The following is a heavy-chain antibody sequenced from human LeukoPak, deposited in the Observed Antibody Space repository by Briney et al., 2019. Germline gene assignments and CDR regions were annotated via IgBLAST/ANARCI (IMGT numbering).Heavy chain of an antibody. J-gene: IGHJ4*02. CDR3: ARDHGGGYGDYNGDY. Sequence: GGSLRLSCAASGFTFSSYAMHWVRQAPGKGLEWVAVISYDGSNKYYADSVKGRFTISRDNSKNTLYLQMNSLRAEDTAVYYCARDHGGGYGDYNGDYWGQGTLVTVS. V-gene: IGHV3-30-3*01. CDR1: GFTFSSYA. CDR2: ISYDGSNK. D-gene: IGHD4-17*01.